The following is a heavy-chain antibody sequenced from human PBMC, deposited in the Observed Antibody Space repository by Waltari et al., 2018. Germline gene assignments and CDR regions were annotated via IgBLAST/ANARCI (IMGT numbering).Heavy chain of an antibody. J-gene: IGHJ4*02. CDR3: ATEPAGVGARFES. CDR2: ISSSSRYI. V-gene: IGHV3-21*01. Sequence: EVRRVASGGGLVNPGGSLSLSRPPSGFPSSRYAMTWVRQAPGKGLEWVSSISSSSRYIDYADAVMGRFTISRDNAKNSLDLQMNSLRAEDTAVYYCATEPAGVGARFESWGQGTLVAVSS. D-gene: IGHD1-26*01. CDR1: GFPSSRYA.